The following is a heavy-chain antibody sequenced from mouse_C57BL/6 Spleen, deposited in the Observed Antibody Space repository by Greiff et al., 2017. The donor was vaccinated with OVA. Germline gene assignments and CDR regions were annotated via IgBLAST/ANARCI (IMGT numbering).Heavy chain of an antibody. J-gene: IGHJ3*01. CDR3: AAGGGYYPAWFTY. Sequence: QVQLQQPGAELVRPGSSVKLSCKASGYTFTSYWMHWVKQRPIQGLEWIGNIDPPDSETHYNQEFKDKATLTVDKSSSTAYMQLSSLTSEDSAVYYCAAGGGYYPAWFTYWGQGTLVTVSA. CDR1: GYTFTSYW. D-gene: IGHD2-3*01. V-gene: IGHV1-52*01. CDR2: IDPPDSET.